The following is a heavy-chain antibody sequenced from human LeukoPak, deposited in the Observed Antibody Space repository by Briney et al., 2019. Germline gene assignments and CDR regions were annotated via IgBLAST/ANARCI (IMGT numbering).Heavy chain of an antibody. CDR3: ARALAQAVAGRYYYYYMDV. D-gene: IGHD6-19*01. CDR2: INHSGST. CDR1: GGSFSGYY. J-gene: IGHJ6*03. V-gene: IGHV4-34*01. Sequence: PSETLSLTCAVYGGSFSGYYWSWIRQPPGKGLEWIGEINHSGSTNYNPSLKSRVTISVDTSKNQFSLKLSSVTAADTAVYYCARALAQAVAGRYYYYYMDVWGKGTTVTVSS.